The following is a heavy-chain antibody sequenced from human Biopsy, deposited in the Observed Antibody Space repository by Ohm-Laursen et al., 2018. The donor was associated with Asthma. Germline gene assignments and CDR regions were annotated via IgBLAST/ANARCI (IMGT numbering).Heavy chain of an antibody. CDR3: ARCQVGYSSGWSLLLKKIYYSGMDV. D-gene: IGHD6-19*01. Sequence: GSSVKVSCKAPGGTSSNFAISWVRQAPGHGLEWLGGIMTVFGTTNYAQKFQGRVTITADESTSTAYMEVTSLRSEDTAIYYCARCQVGYSSGWSLLLKKIYYSGMDVWGQGTAVTVSS. V-gene: IGHV1-69*01. CDR2: IMTVFGTT. CDR1: GGTSSNFA. J-gene: IGHJ6*02.